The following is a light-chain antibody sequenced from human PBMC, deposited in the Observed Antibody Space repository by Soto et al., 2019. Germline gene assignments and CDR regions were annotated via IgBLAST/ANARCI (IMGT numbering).Light chain of an antibody. J-gene: IGKJ5*01. CDR2: GAS. V-gene: IGKV3-20*01. CDR3: QQYANSPIT. CDR1: QSVSKWY. Sequence: EIVFSQSPCTLSVSPGGRATLSCRASQSVSKWYVAWYQVKPGQAPRLVIYGASSRATGIPDRFFGSGSGTDFTLTINRLEPEDFAVYYCQQYANSPITFGQGTRLEIK.